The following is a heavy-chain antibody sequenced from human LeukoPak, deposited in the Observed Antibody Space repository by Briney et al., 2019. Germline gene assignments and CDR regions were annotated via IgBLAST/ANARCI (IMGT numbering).Heavy chain of an antibody. D-gene: IGHD3-22*01. V-gene: IGHV4-59*04. J-gene: IGHJ1*01. CDR3: ARRRYYDATGYLD. Sequence: PSETLSLTCAVSGGSFSGYYWSWLRQAPGKGLEWLGTIYYSGSTYYNASLRSGRLIFVDTSNNQFSLRLSFVTAADTAVYYCARRRYYDATGYLDWGQGTLITVSS. CDR1: GGSFSGYY. CDR2: IYYSGST.